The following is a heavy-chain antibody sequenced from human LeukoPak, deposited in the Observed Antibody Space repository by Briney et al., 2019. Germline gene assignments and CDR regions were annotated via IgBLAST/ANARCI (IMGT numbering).Heavy chain of an antibody. CDR1: GGSISSGADF. V-gene: IGHV4-31*03. Sequence: SETLSLTCTVSGGSISSGADFWTWIRQHPGKGLEWLGYIYNSGDTYYNPSLKGRVTMAVDTSRNQFSLKLRSVTAADTAVYYCARDAVTIAMDAFDIWGQGTMVTVSS. D-gene: IGHD4-17*01. CDR3: ARDAVTIAMDAFDI. J-gene: IGHJ3*02. CDR2: IYNSGDT.